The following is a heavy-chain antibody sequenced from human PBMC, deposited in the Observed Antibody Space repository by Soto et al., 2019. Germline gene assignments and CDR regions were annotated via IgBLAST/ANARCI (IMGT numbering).Heavy chain of an antibody. CDR1: GGSMMAYY. CDR3: ARVRGTAGKRYFDY. CDR2: TYYSGST. J-gene: IGHJ4*02. Sequence: SETLSLTCTVSGGSMMAYYWNWIRQPPGKGLQWIGYTYYSGSTTYNPSLKSRVTISVDSSKNQFSLKLDSVTPADTAVYYCARVRGTAGKRYFDYWGPGTLVTVHS. D-gene: IGHD6-13*01. V-gene: IGHV4-59*01.